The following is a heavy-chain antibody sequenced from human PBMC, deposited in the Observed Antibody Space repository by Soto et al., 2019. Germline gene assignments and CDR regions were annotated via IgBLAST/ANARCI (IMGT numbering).Heavy chain of an antibody. J-gene: IGHJ4*02. D-gene: IGHD1-1*01. CDR1: GFSFNKSS. CDR3: ARDVTTVAPFDY. Sequence: ESGGGVVQPGRSLRLSCAASGFSFNKSSMHWVRQVPGKGLEWVAVISFDGSHKYYADSVKGRFTISRDNSKNTLYLQINSLSGEYTAVYYCARDVTTVAPFDYWGQGTLVTVSS. CDR2: ISFDGSHK. V-gene: IGHV3-30-3*01.